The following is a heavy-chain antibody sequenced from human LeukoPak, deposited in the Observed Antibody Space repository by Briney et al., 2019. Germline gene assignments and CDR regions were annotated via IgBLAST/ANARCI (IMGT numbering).Heavy chain of an antibody. J-gene: IGHJ5*02. D-gene: IGHD5-18*01. Sequence: GGSLRLSCAASGFTFSSYAMSWVRQTPRKGLEWVSAINGVGDDTFYSDSAKGRFTMSRDNSKNTLYLQMNSLRVDDTAIYYCAKGGYTYVYGSWGQGTLVTVSS. CDR1: GFTFSSYA. V-gene: IGHV3-23*01. CDR3: AKGGYTYVYGS. CDR2: INGVGDDT.